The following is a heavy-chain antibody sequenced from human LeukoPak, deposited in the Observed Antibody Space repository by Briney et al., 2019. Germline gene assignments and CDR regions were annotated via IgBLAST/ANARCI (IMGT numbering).Heavy chain of an antibody. V-gene: IGHV1-18*01. J-gene: IGHJ4*02. D-gene: IGHD4-17*01. CDR1: GGTFSSYA. CDR3: ARDIRRTTVTRTPFEN. Sequence: GASVKVSCKASGGTFSSYAISWVRQAPGQGLEWMGWVSAYNGNTNYAQKFQGRVTMTTDASTSTAYMELRSLRSDDTAVYYCARDIRRTTVTRTPFENWGQGTLVTVSS. CDR2: VSAYNGNT.